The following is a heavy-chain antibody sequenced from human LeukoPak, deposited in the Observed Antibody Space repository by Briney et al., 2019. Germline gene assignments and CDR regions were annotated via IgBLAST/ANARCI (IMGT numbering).Heavy chain of an antibody. D-gene: IGHD2-15*01. Sequence: SVKVSCKASGGTFSSYAISWVRQAPGQGLEWMGGIIPIFGTANYAQKFQGRVTITADESTSTAYMELSSLRSEDTAVYYCARVSLGYCSGGTCYFQDHWGQGALVTVSS. CDR1: GGTFSSYA. CDR2: IIPIFGTA. V-gene: IGHV1-69*13. CDR3: ARVSLGYCSGGTCYFQDH. J-gene: IGHJ4*02.